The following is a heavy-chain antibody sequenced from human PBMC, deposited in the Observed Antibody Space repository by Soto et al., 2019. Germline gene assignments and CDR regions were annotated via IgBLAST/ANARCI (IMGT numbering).Heavy chain of an antibody. CDR2: VSWNRGRI. J-gene: IGHJ6*02. D-gene: IGHD3-22*01. V-gene: IGHV3-9*01. CDR1: GFTFDDYA. Sequence: EVQLVESGGGWVQPGRSLRLSCSASGFTFDDYAMHWVRQAPGKGLEWVAGVSWNRGRIEYGDSVKGRLIISRDNAKNSLDLQMNSLTTEDTALYYCVKDKDNSGWAVAYGMDVWGQGTTVTVS. CDR3: VKDKDNSGWAVAYGMDV.